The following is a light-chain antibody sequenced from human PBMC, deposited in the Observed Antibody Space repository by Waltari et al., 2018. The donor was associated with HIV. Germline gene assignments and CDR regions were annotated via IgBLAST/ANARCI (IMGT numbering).Light chain of an antibody. Sequence: QSALTQPASVSGSPGQSLTISCTEASSDVGSYYLVSWFQQHPGTAPKLIIADVSKRPSGVSNRFSGSKSGNTAFLTISGLQAEDESDYYCCSYAGSSTLFGGGTKVTVL. CDR2: DVS. CDR1: SSDVGSYYL. V-gene: IGLV2-23*02. J-gene: IGLJ2*01. CDR3: CSYAGSSTL.